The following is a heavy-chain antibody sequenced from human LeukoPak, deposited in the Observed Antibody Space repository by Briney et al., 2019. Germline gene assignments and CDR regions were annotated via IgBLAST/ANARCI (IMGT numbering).Heavy chain of an antibody. CDR1: GFTVSSNY. CDR2: IYSGGST. V-gene: IGHV3-53*01. Sequence: GGSLRLSCAASGFTVSSNYMSWVRQAPGKGLEWVSVIYSGGSTYYADSVKGRFTISRDNSKNSLYLQMNSLRAEDTALYYCARGPPRGWYHPFDYWGQGTLVTVSS. D-gene: IGHD6-19*01. CDR3: ARGPPRGWYHPFDY. J-gene: IGHJ4*02.